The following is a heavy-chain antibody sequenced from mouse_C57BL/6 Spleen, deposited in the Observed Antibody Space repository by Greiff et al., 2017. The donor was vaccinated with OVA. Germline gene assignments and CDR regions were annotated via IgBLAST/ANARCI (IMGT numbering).Heavy chain of an antibody. Sequence: QVQLQQSGPELVKPGASVKISCKASGYAFSSSWMNWVKQRPGKGLEWIGRIYPGDGDTNYNGKFKGKATLTADKSSSTAYMQLSSLTSEDSAVYFCARSAYDYGEGAMVYWGQGTSVTVSS. V-gene: IGHV1-82*01. CDR3: ARSAYDYGEGAMVY. J-gene: IGHJ4*01. CDR1: GYAFSSSW. D-gene: IGHD2-4*01. CDR2: IYPGDGDT.